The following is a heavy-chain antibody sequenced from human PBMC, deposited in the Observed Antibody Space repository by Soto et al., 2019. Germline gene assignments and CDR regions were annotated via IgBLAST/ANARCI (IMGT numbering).Heavy chain of an antibody. Sequence: ASVKVSCKASGYTFTSYAMHWGRQAPGQRLEWMGWINAGNGNTKYSQKFQGRVTITRDTSASTAYMELSSLRSEDTAVYYCGREYVHDGSQNYYYYYYMDVWGKGTTVTVSS. CDR3: GREYVHDGSQNYYYYYYMDV. D-gene: IGHD1-1*01. CDR2: INAGNGNT. V-gene: IGHV1-3*01. CDR1: GYTFTSYA. J-gene: IGHJ6*03.